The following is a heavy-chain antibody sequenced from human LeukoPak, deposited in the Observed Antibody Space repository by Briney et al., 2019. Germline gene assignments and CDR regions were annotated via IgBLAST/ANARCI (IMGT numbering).Heavy chain of an antibody. J-gene: IGHJ4*02. D-gene: IGHD1-26*01. CDR3: ARSNRYSGSYYPFGY. CDR1: GYTCTGYY. CDR2: INPNSGGT. Sequence: ASVKVSCKASGYTCTGYYMHWVRQAPGQGLEWMGWINPNSGGTNYAQKFQGRVTMTRDTSISTAYMELSRLRSDDTAVYYCARSNRYSGSYYPFGYWGQGTLVTVSS. V-gene: IGHV1-2*02.